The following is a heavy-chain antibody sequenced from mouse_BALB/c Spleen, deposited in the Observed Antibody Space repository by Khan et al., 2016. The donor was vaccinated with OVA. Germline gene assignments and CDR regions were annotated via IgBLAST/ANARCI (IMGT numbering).Heavy chain of an antibody. CDR2: IWRGGIT. Sequence: QVQLQQSGPGLVQPSQSLSITCTVSGFSLANYGVHWVRQSPGKGLEWLGVIWRGGITDYNATFISRLSISKDNSKGQVFFNMNSLQANDTAIYYCARNRNGYLDSWGQGSTLTVSS. V-gene: IGHV2-2*02. J-gene: IGHJ2*01. CDR3: ARNRNGYLDS. D-gene: IGHD1-1*02. CDR1: GFSLANYG.